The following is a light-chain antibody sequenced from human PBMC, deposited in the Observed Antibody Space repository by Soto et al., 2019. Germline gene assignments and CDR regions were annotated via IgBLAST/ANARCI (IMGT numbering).Light chain of an antibody. Sequence: QSALTQPASVSGSPGQSITISCTGTSSDVGGYNYVSWYQQHPGKAPKLMIYDVSNRPSGVSNSFSGSKSGNTASLTISGLQAEDEADYYCSSYTSSSTLHVVFGGGTQLTVL. CDR2: DVS. J-gene: IGLJ2*01. V-gene: IGLV2-14*01. CDR1: SSDVGGYNY. CDR3: SSYTSSSTLHVV.